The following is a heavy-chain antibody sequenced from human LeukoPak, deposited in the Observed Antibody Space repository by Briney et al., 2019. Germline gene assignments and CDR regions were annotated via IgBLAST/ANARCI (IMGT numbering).Heavy chain of an antibody. CDR1: GYTFTGYY. D-gene: IGHD6-13*01. CDR3: ARGITAAGNY. V-gene: IGHV1-2*02. J-gene: IGHJ4*02. Sequence: ASVKVSCKASGYTFTGYYMHWVRQVPGQGLEWMGWINPNSGGTNYAQKFQGRVTMTGDTSISTAYMELSRLRSDDTAVYYCARGITAAGNYWGQGTLVTVSS. CDR2: INPNSGGT.